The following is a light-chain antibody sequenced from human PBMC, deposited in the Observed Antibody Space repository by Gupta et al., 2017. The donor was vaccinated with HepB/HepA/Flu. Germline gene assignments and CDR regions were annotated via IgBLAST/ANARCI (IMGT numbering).Light chain of an antibody. CDR2: DDS. CDR3: QVWDSSNDHPVI. Sequence: SYVLTQPPSVSVAPGKTARITCGGNNIGSRSVHWYQQKPGQGPVVVVYDDSDRPSGIPERFSGSNSGNTATLTISRVEAGDEADYYCQVWDSSNDHPVIFGGGTKLTVL. J-gene: IGLJ2*01. CDR1: NIGSRS. V-gene: IGLV3-21*03.